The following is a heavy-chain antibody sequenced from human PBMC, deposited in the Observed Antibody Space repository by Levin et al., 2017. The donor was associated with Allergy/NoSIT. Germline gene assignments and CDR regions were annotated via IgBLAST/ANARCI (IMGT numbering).Heavy chain of an antibody. CDR3: AKPLGIGEAGWLESGLDV. CDR1: GFTFSSYG. CDR2: ISHDGSNK. V-gene: IGHV3-30*18. J-gene: IGHJ6*04. D-gene: IGHD6-13*01. Sequence: GGSLRLSCAASGFTFSSYGMHWVRQAPGKGLEWVAVISHDGSNKYYADSVKGRFTISRDDSKNTLYLQMNSLRAEDTAVFYCAKPLGIGEAGWLESGLDVWGKGTTVTISS.